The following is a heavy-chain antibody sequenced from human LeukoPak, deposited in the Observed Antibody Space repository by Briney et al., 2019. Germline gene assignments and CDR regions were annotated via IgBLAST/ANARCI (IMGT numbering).Heavy chain of an antibody. CDR1: GGSISSYY. Sequence: SETLSLTCTVSGGSISSYYWSWIRQPPGKGLEWIGYIYYSGSTNYNPSLTSRVTISVDTSKNQFSLKLSSVTAADTAVYYCARGLYSSSWYDGGGFDYWGQGTLVTVSS. J-gene: IGHJ4*02. V-gene: IGHV4-59*01. CDR3: ARGLYSSSWYDGGGFDY. CDR2: IYYSGST. D-gene: IGHD6-13*01.